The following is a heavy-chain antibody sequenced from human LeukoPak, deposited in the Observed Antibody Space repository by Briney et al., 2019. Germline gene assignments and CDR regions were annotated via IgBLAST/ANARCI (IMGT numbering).Heavy chain of an antibody. J-gene: IGHJ6*02. CDR2: IYYSGST. CDR3: ARHSVDTAMVSYYYYGMDV. V-gene: IGHV4-39*01. D-gene: IGHD5-18*01. CDR1: GGSISGSSYY. Sequence: PSETLSLTCTDSGGSISGSSYYWGWIRQPPGKGLEWIGSIYYSGSTYYNPSLKSRVTISVDTSKNQFSLKLSSVTAADTAVYYCARHSVDTAMVSYYYYGMDVWGQGTTVTVSS.